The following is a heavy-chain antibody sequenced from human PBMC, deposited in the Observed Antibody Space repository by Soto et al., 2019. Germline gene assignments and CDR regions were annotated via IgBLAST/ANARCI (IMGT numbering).Heavy chain of an antibody. Sequence: GGSLRLSCAASGFTFGDYGMSWVRQAPGKGLEWVSGINWNGGSTGYADSVKGRFTISRDNAKNSLYLQMNSLRAEDTALYYCARDQRSYSSGWRQGFDPWGQGTLVTVSS. V-gene: IGHV3-20*04. D-gene: IGHD6-19*01. J-gene: IGHJ5*02. CDR3: ARDQRSYSSGWRQGFDP. CDR1: GFTFGDYG. CDR2: INWNGGST.